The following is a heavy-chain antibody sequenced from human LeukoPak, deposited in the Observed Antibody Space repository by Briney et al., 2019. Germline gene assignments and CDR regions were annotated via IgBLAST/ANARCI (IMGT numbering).Heavy chain of an antibody. CDR2: IYYSGSA. J-gene: IGHJ5*02. CDR3: ARTYYGSGNDWFDP. V-gene: IGHV4-31*03. D-gene: IGHD3-10*01. CDR1: GGSISSGGYY. Sequence: SQTLSLTCTVSGGSISSGGYYWSWIRQHPGKGLEWIGYIYYSGSAYYNPSLKSRVTISVDTSKNQFSLKLSSVTAADTAVYYCARTYYGSGNDWFDPWGQGTLVTVSS.